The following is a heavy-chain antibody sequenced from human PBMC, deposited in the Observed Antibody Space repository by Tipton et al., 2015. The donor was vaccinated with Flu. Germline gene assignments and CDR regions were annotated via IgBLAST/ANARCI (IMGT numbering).Heavy chain of an antibody. J-gene: IGHJ6*02. CDR1: GGTFSSYA. CDR2: IIPIFGTA. D-gene: IGHD2-2*01. CDR3: ARGLGYCSSTSCYLGFRYYYYGMDV. Sequence: QLVQSGAEVKKPGSSVKVSCKASGGTFSSYAISWVRQAPGQGLEWMGGIIPIFGTANYAQKFQGRVTITADESTSTAYMELSSLRSEDTAVYYCARGLGYCSSTSCYLGFRYYYYGMDVWGQGTTVTVSS. V-gene: IGHV1-69*01.